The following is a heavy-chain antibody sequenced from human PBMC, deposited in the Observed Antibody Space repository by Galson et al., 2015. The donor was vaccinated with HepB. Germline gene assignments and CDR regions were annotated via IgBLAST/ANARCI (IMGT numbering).Heavy chain of an antibody. Sequence: SLRLSCAASGFTFRSFSMNWVRQPPGKGLEWISYISNTNKTYYADSVKGRFTVSRDNAKNSLYLQMNGLRVEDTAVYYCARDFPGSWNDEVWFDPWGLGPWSPSPQ. J-gene: IGHJ5*02. CDR3: ARDFPGSWNDEVWFDP. D-gene: IGHD1-1*01. CDR1: GFTFRSFS. CDR2: ISNTNKT. V-gene: IGHV3-48*04.